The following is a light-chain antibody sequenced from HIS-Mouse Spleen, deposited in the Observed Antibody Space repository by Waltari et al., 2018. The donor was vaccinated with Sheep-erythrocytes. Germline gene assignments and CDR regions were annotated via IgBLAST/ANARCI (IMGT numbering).Light chain of an antibody. V-gene: IGLV3-10*01. Sequence: SYELTQPPSVSVSPGQTARITCSGDALPKKYAYWYQQKSGQAPVLVISEDSKRPSGIPERFSGSSSGTMATLTISGAQVEDEADYDCYSTDSSGNHRVFGGGTKLTVL. CDR1: ALPKKY. J-gene: IGLJ2*01. CDR3: YSTDSSGNHRV. CDR2: EDS.